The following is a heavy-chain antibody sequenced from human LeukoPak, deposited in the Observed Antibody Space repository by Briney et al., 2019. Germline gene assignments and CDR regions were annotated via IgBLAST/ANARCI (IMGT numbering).Heavy chain of an antibody. CDR1: GYTFTNYA. CDR2: INAGNGNT. CDR3: ARVRAAAGPYYFDY. Sequence: ASVKLSCKASGYTFTNYAMHWVRHAPGQRLEWMGWINAGNGNTKYSQKFQGRVAITSDTSANTAYMELSSLRSEATAVSYCARVRAAAGPYYFDYWGLGTLVTVSS. D-gene: IGHD6-13*01. V-gene: IGHV1-3*01. J-gene: IGHJ4*02.